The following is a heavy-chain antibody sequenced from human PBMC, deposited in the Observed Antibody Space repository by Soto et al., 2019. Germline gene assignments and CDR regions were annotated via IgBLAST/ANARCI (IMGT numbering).Heavy chain of an antibody. CDR2: ISSSSSYI. V-gene: IGHV3-21*01. Sequence: PGGSLRLSCAASGFTFSSYSMNWVRQAPGKGLEWVSSISSSSSYIYYADSVKGRFTISRDNAKNSLYLQMNSLRAEDTAVYYCARAPGGYSATFDYWGQGTLVTVSS. CDR1: GFTFSSYS. D-gene: IGHD1-26*01. CDR3: ARAPGGYSATFDY. J-gene: IGHJ4*02.